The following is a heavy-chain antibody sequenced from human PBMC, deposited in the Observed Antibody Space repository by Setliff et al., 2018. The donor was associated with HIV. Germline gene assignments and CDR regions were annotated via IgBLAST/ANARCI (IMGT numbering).Heavy chain of an antibody. CDR1: GYTFTGYY. CDR2: INPNSGGT. Sequence: ASVKVSCKASGYTFTGYYMHWVRQAPGQGLEWMGWINPNSGGTNYAQKFQGRVTMARDTSISTVYMELSRLRSEDTAVYYCAKELSYCSGGSCYFDSWGQGTLVTVSS. D-gene: IGHD2-15*01. V-gene: IGHV1-2*02. J-gene: IGHJ4*02. CDR3: AKELSYCSGGSCYFDS.